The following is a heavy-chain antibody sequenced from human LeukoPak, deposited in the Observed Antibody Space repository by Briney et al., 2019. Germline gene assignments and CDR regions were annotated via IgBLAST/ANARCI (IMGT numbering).Heavy chain of an antibody. CDR1: GFTFSSYS. J-gene: IGHJ3*02. V-gene: IGHV3-21*01. CDR3: AKIAKTSILWWSPGPTKDAFDI. D-gene: IGHD2-21*01. CDR2: ISSSSSYI. Sequence: GGSLRLSCAASGFTFSSYSMNWVRQAPGKGLEWVSSISSSSSYIYYADSVKGRFTISRDNSKNTLYLQMNSLRAEDTAVYYCAKIAKTSILWWSPGPTKDAFDIWGQGAMVTVSS.